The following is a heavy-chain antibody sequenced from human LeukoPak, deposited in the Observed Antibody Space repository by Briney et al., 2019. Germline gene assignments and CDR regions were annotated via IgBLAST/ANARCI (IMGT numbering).Heavy chain of an antibody. J-gene: IGHJ6*04. CDR1: GFSFSTYS. Sequence: GGSLRLSCAASGFSFSTYSMNWVRQAPGKGLEWVSCITGSSINIYYADSVKGRFTISRDNAKNSLYLQMNSLRAEDTAVYYCARDGGYSFDIYYYYNMDVWGKGTTVAVSS. CDR3: ARDGGYSFDIYYYYNMDV. D-gene: IGHD5-18*01. CDR2: ITGSSINI. V-gene: IGHV3-21*01.